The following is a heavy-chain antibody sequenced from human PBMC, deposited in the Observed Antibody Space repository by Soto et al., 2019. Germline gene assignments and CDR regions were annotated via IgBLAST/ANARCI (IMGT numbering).Heavy chain of an antibody. CDR3: ARGVRGYCSGGSCPWAHGMDV. Sequence: EVQLVESGGGLVQPGGSLRLSCAASGFTFSSYDMHWVRQATGKGLEWVSAIGTAGDTYYPGSVKGRFTISRENAKNSLYVQMTSLRAEDTAVYYCARGVRGYCSGGSCPWAHGMDVWGQGTTVTVSS. CDR1: GFTFSSYD. D-gene: IGHD2-15*01. J-gene: IGHJ6*02. V-gene: IGHV3-13*01. CDR2: IGTAGDT.